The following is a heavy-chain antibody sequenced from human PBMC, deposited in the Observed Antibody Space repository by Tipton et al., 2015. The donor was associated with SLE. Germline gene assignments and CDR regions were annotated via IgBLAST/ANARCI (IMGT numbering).Heavy chain of an antibody. V-gene: IGHV5-51*03. D-gene: IGHD6-19*01. Sequence: VQLVQSGAELKKPGESVKISCQASGYTFSSYWIAWVRQKPGKGLEWMAIIYPGDSDTRYSPSFQGQVTISADKSISTAYLQWSSLKASDTAMYYCARLQLAGTWYFDLWGRGTLVTVSS. CDR3: ARLQLAGTWYFDL. J-gene: IGHJ2*01. CDR1: GYTFSSYW. CDR2: IYPGDSDT.